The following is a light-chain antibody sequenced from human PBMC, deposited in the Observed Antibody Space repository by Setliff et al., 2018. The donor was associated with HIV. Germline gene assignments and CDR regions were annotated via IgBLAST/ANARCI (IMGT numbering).Light chain of an antibody. CDR1: SSDIGSYNF. CDR3: SSYTGDSILNV. J-gene: IGLJ1*01. Sequence: QSVLTQPASVSGSPGQSITISCTGASSDIGSYNFVSWYQHHPGRAPRLIIFEVNRRPSGVSARFSGSKSGNTASLTISDLQAEDEADYYCSSYTGDSILNVFGTGTKV. V-gene: IGLV2-23*02. CDR2: EVN.